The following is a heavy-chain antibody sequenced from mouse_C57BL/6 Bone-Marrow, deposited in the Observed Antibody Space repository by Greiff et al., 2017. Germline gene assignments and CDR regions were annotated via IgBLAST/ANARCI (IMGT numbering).Heavy chain of an antibody. J-gene: IGHJ3*01. CDR3: AIGGVTTEAWFAY. D-gene: IGHD2-2*01. V-gene: IGHV1-74*01. CDR2: INPSDSDT. CDR1: GYTFTSYW. Sequence: VQLQQPGAELVKPGASVKVSCKASGYTFTSYWMPWVKQRPGQGLEWIGRINPSDSDTNYNQQFKGKATLTVDKSSSTAYMQLSSLTSEESAGYYCAIGGVTTEAWFAYWGQGTLVTVSA.